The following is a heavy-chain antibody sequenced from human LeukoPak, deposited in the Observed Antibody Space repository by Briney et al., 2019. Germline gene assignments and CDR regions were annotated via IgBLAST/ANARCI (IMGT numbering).Heavy chain of an antibody. Sequence: SVKVSCKASGGTFSSYAISWVRQAPGQGLEWMGGIIPIFGTANYAQKFQGRGTITTDESPSTAYMELSSLRSEDTAVYNCASRLGYCSSTSCYDFDYWGQGTLVTVSS. CDR3: ASRLGYCSSTSCYDFDY. CDR2: IIPIFGTA. V-gene: IGHV1-69*05. J-gene: IGHJ4*02. CDR1: GGTFSSYA. D-gene: IGHD2-2*01.